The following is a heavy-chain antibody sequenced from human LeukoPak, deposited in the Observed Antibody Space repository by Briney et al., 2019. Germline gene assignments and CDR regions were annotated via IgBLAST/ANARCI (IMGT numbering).Heavy chain of an antibody. CDR3: ARDPSSTVIKGN. D-gene: IGHD4-23*01. J-gene: IGHJ4*01. CDR2: VDRGGST. Sequence: WETLSLTCAVYGGSFSGNYWSWIRQPPGKGLEWIGEVDRGGSTNYNPSLKSRVTISVDMSKNQFSLKVSSVTAADTAVYYCARDPSSTVIKGNWGHGTLVTVSS. V-gene: IGHV4-34*01. CDR1: GGSFSGNY.